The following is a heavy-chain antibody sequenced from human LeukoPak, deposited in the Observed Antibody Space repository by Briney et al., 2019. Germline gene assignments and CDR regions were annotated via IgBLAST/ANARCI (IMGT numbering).Heavy chain of an antibody. CDR1: GGSISSSSYD. D-gene: IGHD2-2*02. Sequence: KTSETLSLTCTVSGGSISSSSYDWGWIRQPPGKGLEWIGSIYYSGSTYFNPSLKSRVTISVDTSKNQFSLKLSSVTAADTAVYYCARHGMRFVVPAAIGGDWFDPWGQGALVTVSS. J-gene: IGHJ5*02. CDR2: IYYSGST. CDR3: ARHGMRFVVPAAIGGDWFDP. V-gene: IGHV4-39*01.